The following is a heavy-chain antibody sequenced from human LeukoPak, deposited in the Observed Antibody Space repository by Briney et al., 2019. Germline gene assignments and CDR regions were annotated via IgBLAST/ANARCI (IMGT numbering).Heavy chain of an antibody. CDR3: ARVRAIGVGRRYYFDY. V-gene: IGHV4-34*01. D-gene: IGHD3-16*01. CDR2: INHSGIT. Sequence: SETLSLTCAVYGGSFSGYFWSWIRQPPWQGLEWIGEINHSGITNYNPSLQSRVTISVDTSNNQFSLKLSSVTAADTAVYYCARVRAIGVGRRYYFDYWGQGTLVTVSS. CDR1: GGSFSGYF. J-gene: IGHJ4*02.